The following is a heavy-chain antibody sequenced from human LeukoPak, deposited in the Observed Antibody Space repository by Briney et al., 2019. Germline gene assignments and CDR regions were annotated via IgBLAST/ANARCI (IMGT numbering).Heavy chain of an antibody. D-gene: IGHD2-15*01. Sequence: GASVKVSCKESGYTFTSYYMHWVRQAPGQGLEWMGIINPSGGSTSYAQKFQGRVTMTRDTSTSTAYMELRSLRSEGTAVYYCARKDCSGGSCYFDYWGQGTLVTVSS. J-gene: IGHJ4*02. CDR2: INPSGGST. CDR3: ARKDCSGGSCYFDY. V-gene: IGHV1-46*01. CDR1: GYTFTSYY.